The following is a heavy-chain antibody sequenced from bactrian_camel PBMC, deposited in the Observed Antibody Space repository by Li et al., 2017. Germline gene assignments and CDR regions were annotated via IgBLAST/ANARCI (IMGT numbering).Heavy chain of an antibody. CDR2: IDSDGGT. V-gene: IGHV3S53*01. CDR3: AAAAGLFGGTCLDERSVDY. CDR1: GYTFIQYR. Sequence: HVQLVESGGGSVQAGGSLRLSCVHSGYTFIQYRMAWFRQAPGKEREVVAKIDSDGGTSYADSVKGRFTISRDKNTLYLQMNSLNTEDTAMYYCAAAAGLFGGTCLDERSVDYWGQGTQVTVS. D-gene: IGHD7*01. J-gene: IGHJ4*01.